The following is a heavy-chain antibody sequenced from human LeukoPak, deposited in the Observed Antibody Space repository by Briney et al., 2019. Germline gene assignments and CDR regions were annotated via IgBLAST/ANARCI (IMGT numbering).Heavy chain of an antibody. J-gene: IGHJ6*04. CDR1: GFTFSSYG. Sequence: PGGSLRLSCAASGFTFSSYGMHWVRQAPGKGLEWVAVISYDGSNKYYADSVKGRFTISRDNSKNTLYLQMNSLRAEDTAVYYCAKDTQGYSSSWYPLYYYYYGMDVWGKGTTVTASS. V-gene: IGHV3-30*18. D-gene: IGHD6-13*01. CDR3: AKDTQGYSSSWYPLYYYYYGMDV. CDR2: ISYDGSNK.